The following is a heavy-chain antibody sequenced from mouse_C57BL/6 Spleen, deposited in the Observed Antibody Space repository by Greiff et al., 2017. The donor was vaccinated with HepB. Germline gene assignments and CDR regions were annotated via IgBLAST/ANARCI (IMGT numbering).Heavy chain of an antibody. CDR2: IDPSDSYT. V-gene: IGHV1-50*01. D-gene: IGHD2-1*01. CDR1: GYTFTSYW. Sequence: VQLQQPGAELVKPGASVKLSCKASGYTFTSYWMQWVKQRPGQGLEWIGEIDPSDSYTNYNQKFKGKATLTVDTSSSTAYMQLSSLTSEDSAVYYCATGNSYYFDDWGKGTTLTVSS. J-gene: IGHJ2*01. CDR3: ATGNSYYFDD.